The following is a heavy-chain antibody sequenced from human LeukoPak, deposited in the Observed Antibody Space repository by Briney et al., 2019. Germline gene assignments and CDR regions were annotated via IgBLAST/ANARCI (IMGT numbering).Heavy chain of an antibody. Sequence: GGSLRLSCAVSGFTISSYAMSWVRQAPGKGLQWVSAISNGGGSAYYADSVKGRFTISRDNSKSTLYLQMNSLRAEDTAVYYCAARPRMPPRFDYWGQGALVTVSS. CDR3: AARPRMPPRFDY. CDR1: GFTISSYA. CDR2: ISNGGGSA. V-gene: IGHV3-23*01. J-gene: IGHJ4*02. D-gene: IGHD1-14*01.